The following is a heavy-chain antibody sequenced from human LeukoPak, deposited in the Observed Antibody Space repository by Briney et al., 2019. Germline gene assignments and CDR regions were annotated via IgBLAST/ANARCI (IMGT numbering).Heavy chain of an antibody. CDR2: ISGSGGST. CDR3: AKDRYSSWFDY. J-gene: IGHJ4*02. Sequence: GGSLRLSCAASGFTLSSYAMSWVRQAPGKGLEWVSAISGSGGSTYYADSVKGRFTTSRDNSKNALYLQMHSLRAEDTAVYYCAKDRYSSWFDYWGQGTLVTVSS. D-gene: IGHD6-13*01. CDR1: GFTLSSYA. V-gene: IGHV3-23*01.